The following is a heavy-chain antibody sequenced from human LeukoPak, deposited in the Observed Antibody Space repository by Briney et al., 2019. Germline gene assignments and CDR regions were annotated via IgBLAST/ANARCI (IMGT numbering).Heavy chain of an antibody. J-gene: IGHJ6*02. Sequence: ASVKVSCKASGYTFIGYYMHWVRQAPGQGLEWMGWINPNTGGTNYAQKFQGWVTMTRDTSISTAYMELSRLRSDGTAVYYCARGRATVTTLSGMDVWGQGTTVTVSS. CDR3: ARGRATVTTLSGMDV. CDR2: INPNTGGT. CDR1: GYTFIGYY. D-gene: IGHD4-17*01. V-gene: IGHV1-2*04.